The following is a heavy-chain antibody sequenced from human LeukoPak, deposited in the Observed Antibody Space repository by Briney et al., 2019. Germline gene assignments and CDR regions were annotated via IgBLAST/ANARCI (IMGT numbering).Heavy chain of an antibody. Sequence: SETLSLTCTVSGGSISSYYWSWLRQPSGKGLEWIGYIYYSGSTNYNPSLKSRVTISVDTSKNQFSLKLSSVTAADTAVYYCARDPLWWSTGWYFDLWGRGTLVTVSS. V-gene: IGHV4-59*01. CDR1: GGSISSYY. D-gene: IGHD2-21*01. CDR2: IYYSGST. J-gene: IGHJ2*01. CDR3: ARDPLWWSTGWYFDL.